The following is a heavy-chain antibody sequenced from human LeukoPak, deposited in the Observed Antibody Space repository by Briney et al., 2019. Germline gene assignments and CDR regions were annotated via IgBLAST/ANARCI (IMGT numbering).Heavy chain of an antibody. CDR1: GYTFTSYY. J-gene: IGHJ6*03. CDR2: INPSGGST. CDR3: AREGGGYCTNGVCCRGEDYYYYMDV. D-gene: IGHD2-8*01. Sequence: ASVKVSCKASGYTFTSYYMHWVRQAPGQGLEWMGIINPSGGSTSYAQKFQGRVTMTRDMSTSTVYMELSSLRSEDTAVYYCAREGGGYCTNGVCCRGEDYYYYMDVWGKGTTVTVSS. V-gene: IGHV1-46*01.